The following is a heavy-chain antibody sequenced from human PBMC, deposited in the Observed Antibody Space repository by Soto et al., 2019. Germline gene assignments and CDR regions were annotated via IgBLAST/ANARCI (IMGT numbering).Heavy chain of an antibody. CDR3: ARTTLRYFDWFQGIGFDY. CDR2: IDPSDSYT. D-gene: IGHD3-9*01. J-gene: IGHJ4*02. Sequence: GESLKISCKGSGYNFASSWIGWVRQMPGKGLEWMGRIDPSDSYTNYSPSFQGHVTISADKSISTAYLQWSSLKASDTAMYYCARTTLRYFDWFQGIGFDYWGQGTLVTVSS. V-gene: IGHV5-10-1*01. CDR1: GYNFASSW.